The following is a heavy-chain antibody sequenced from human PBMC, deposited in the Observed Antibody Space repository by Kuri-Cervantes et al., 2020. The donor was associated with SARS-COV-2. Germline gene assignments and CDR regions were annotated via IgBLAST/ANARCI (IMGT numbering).Heavy chain of an antibody. CDR2: ISSKSSYR. CDR3: ARLDGIELWVRSLYYMDV. J-gene: IGHJ6*03. Sequence: GGSLRLSCAASGFSFSSYSMNWVRQAPGKGLEWVSSISSKSSYRYYADSVKGRFTMSRDDGKNSLYLQMNSLRAEDTAVYYCARLDGIELWVRSLYYMDVWGKGTSVTVSS. CDR1: GFSFSSYS. D-gene: IGHD3-3*01. V-gene: IGHV3-21*01.